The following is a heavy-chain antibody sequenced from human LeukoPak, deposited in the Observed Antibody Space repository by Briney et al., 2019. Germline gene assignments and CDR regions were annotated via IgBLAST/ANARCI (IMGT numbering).Heavy chain of an antibody. V-gene: IGHV1-24*01. D-gene: IGHD5-12*01. CDR2: FDPEDGET. Sequence: ASVKVSCKVSGYTLTELSMHWVRQAPGRGLEWMGGFDPEDGETIYAQKFQGRVTMTEDTSTDTAYMELSSLRSEDTAVYYCATDASGGYYYYGMDVWGQGTTVTVSS. CDR1: GYTLTELS. CDR3: ATDASGGYYYYGMDV. J-gene: IGHJ6*02.